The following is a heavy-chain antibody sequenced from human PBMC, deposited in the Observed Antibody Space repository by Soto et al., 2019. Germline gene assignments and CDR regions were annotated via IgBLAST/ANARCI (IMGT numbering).Heavy chain of an antibody. J-gene: IGHJ6*02. D-gene: IGHD2-21*01. CDR2: IHPGESDV. Sequence: PGESLKISCKGYGYTFTNFWIGWVRQMPGKGLEWMGIIHPGESDVRYNPSFRGQVTISADKDISTAYLQWSSLKASDTAMYFCVRSGFDGYPYVLDVWGQGTSVTVSS. CDR1: GYTFTNFW. CDR3: VRSGFDGYPYVLDV. V-gene: IGHV5-51*01.